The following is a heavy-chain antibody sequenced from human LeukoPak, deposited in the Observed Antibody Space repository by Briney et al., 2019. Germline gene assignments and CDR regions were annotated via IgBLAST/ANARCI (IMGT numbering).Heavy chain of an antibody. CDR3: ARPYYYDSRIDP. Sequence: SQTLSLTCTVSGGSISSGDYYWSWIRQPPGKGLEWIAYMYYSGSTYYNPSLKSRVTKSADTSKNQLSLKLSSVTAADTAVYYCARPYYYDSRIDPWGQGILVTVSS. CDR1: GGSISSGDYY. V-gene: IGHV4-30-4*01. CDR2: MYYSGST. J-gene: IGHJ5*02. D-gene: IGHD3-22*01.